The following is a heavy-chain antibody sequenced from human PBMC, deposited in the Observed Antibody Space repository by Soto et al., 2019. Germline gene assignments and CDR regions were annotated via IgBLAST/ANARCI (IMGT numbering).Heavy chain of an antibody. D-gene: IGHD6-13*01. Sequence: QLQLQESGPGLVKPSETLSLTCTVSGGSISSSSYYWGWIRQPPGKGLEWIGSIYYSGSTYYNQTLKSRATISVDTSKNQFSLKLSSVAAADTAVYYCARHVGSSWYAVGVGYGMDVWGQGTTVTVSS. J-gene: IGHJ6*02. V-gene: IGHV4-39*01. CDR1: GGSISSSSYY. CDR3: ARHVGSSWYAVGVGYGMDV. CDR2: IYYSGST.